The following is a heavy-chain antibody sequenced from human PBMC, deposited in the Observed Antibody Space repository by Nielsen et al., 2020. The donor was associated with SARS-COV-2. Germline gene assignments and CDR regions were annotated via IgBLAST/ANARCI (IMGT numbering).Heavy chain of an antibody. V-gene: IGHV3-23*01. D-gene: IGHD3-10*01. CDR1: GFSFSNYV. Sequence: GESLKTSCVASGFSFSNYVMNWVRQAPGKGLEWVSAISESGGVTYYTDSVKGRFTISRDNSRNTLYLEMNSLRADDTAVYYCAKHEGEDWGQGTLVTVSS. CDR3: AKHEGED. CDR2: ISESGGVT. J-gene: IGHJ4*02.